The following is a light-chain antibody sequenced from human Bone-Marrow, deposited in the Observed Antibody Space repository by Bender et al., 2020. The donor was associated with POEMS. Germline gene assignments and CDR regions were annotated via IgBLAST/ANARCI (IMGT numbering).Light chain of an antibody. CDR1: SSNIGTNP. Sequence: QSVLTQPPSASGTPGQRVTISCSGSSSNIGTNPVNWYQQLPGTAPKLLISINNQRPSGVPDRFPGSKSGTSASLAISGLQSEDEADYYCAAWEDSLNGWGFGGGTKLTVL. CDR3: AAWEDSLNGWG. J-gene: IGLJ3*02. CDR2: INN. V-gene: IGLV1-44*01.